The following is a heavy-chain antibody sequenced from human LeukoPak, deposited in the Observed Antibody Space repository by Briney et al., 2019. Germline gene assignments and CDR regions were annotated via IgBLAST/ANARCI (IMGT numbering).Heavy chain of an antibody. CDR3: ARDLRYCSGGSCSVRYDY. CDR1: GFTFSDYY. CDR2: ISSSGSTI. J-gene: IGHJ4*02. V-gene: IGHV3-11*01. Sequence: PGGSLRLSCAASGFTFSDYYMSWIRQAPGKGLEWVSYISSSGSTIYYADSVKGRFTISRDNAKNSLYLQMNSLRAEDTAVYCCARDLRYCSGGSCSVRYDYWGQGTLVTVSS. D-gene: IGHD2-15*01.